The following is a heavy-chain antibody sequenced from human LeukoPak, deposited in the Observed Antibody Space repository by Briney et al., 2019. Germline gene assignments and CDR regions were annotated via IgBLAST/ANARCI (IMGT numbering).Heavy chain of an antibody. CDR2: IRGSGGGT. CDR1: GFTFSSYA. Sequence: GGSLRLSCAASGFTFSSYAMSWVRQAPGKGLEWVSSIRGSGGGTNYGDSVKGRFTISRYNSKNTLYLQMNSLRADDTAVYYCVKDSSWMGEYYFDYWGQGTLVTVSS. D-gene: IGHD3-16*01. CDR3: VKDSSWMGEYYFDY. J-gene: IGHJ4*02. V-gene: IGHV3-23*01.